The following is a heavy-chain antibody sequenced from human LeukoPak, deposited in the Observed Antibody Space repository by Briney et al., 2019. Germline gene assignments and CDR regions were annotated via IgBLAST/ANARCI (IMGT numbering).Heavy chain of an antibody. J-gene: IGHJ4*02. CDR2: IYPGDSDT. V-gene: IGHV5-51*01. D-gene: IGHD6-19*01. CDR3: ARRIAVATGYFDY. CDR1: GYSFTSYW. Sequence: GESLKISCKGSGYSFTSYWIGWVRQMSGKGLEWMGIIYPGDSDTRYSPSFQGQVTISADKSISTAYLQWSSLKASDTAMHYCARRIAVATGYFDYWGQGTLVTVSS.